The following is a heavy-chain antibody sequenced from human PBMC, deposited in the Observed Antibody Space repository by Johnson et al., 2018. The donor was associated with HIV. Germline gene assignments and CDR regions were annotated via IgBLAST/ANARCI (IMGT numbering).Heavy chain of an antibody. CDR3: ATRDPTYRPGAFDL. CDR2: ISSSGSTI. J-gene: IGHJ3*01. V-gene: IGHV3-11*04. CDR1: GFTFSDHY. D-gene: IGHD1-14*01. Sequence: QMLLVESGGGLVQPGGSLRLSCAASGFTFSDHYMSWIRQAPGTGLEWVSYISSSGSTIYYADSVKGRFIISRDNAKNSLYLQMNSLRAEDTAVYYCATRDPTYRPGAFDLWGQGTMVTVSS.